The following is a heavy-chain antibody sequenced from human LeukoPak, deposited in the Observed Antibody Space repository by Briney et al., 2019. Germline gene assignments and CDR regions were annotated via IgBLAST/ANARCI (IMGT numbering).Heavy chain of an antibody. V-gene: IGHV4-59*01. CDR3: AREAYYQAKILDY. CDR2: IYYSGST. J-gene: IGHJ4*02. D-gene: IGHD3-10*01. Sequence: KPSETLSLTCTVSGGSISSYYWSWIRQPPGKGLEWIGYIYYSGSTNYNPSLKSRVTISVDTSKNQFSLKLSSVTAADTAVYYCAREAYYQAKILDYWGQGTLVTVSS. CDR1: GGSISSYY.